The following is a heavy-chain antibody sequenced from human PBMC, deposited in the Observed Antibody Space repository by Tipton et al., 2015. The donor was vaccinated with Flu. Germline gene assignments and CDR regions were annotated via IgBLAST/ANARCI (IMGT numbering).Heavy chain of an antibody. CDR2: IGRGDDT. CDR3: AREVVDSSSTGWYLDL. CDR1: GFTFSSYD. Sequence: QLVQSGGGLVQPGGSLRLSCLASGFTFSSYDFHWVRQATGKGLEWVSAIGRGDDTYYPGSVKGRFTISREDGKNSLYLQMNSLRDGDTAVYYCAREVVDSSSTGWYLDLWGRGTLVTVSS. J-gene: IGHJ2*01. D-gene: IGHD6-6*01. V-gene: IGHV3-13*01.